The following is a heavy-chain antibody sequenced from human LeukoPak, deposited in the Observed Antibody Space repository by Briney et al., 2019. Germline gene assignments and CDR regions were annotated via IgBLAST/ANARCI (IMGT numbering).Heavy chain of an antibody. CDR2: INSDGSTT. V-gene: IGHV3-74*01. D-gene: IGHD3-10*01. CDR1: GFTFSSYW. Sequence: PGGSLRLSCAASGFTFSSYWMHWVRQAPGKGLVWVSRINSDGSTTSYADSVKGRFTISRDNPKNSLHLQMNSLRAEDTAVYYCARDGYATGSHDYWGQGTLVTVSS. J-gene: IGHJ4*02. CDR3: ARDGYATGSHDY.